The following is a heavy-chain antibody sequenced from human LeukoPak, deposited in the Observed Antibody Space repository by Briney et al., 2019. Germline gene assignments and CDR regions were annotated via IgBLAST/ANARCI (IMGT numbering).Heavy chain of an antibody. V-gene: IGHV1-2*05. CDR3: VRTVGGNMSDPFDI. CDR2: INPNSGGT. CDR1: GYTFTGYY. D-gene: IGHD1-26*01. J-gene: IGHJ3*02. Sequence: ASVKVSCKASGYTFTGYYMHWVRQATGQGLEWMGRINPNSGGTNYAQKFQGRVTMTRDTSISTVYLELSRRRSDEEGMYQCVRTVGGNMSDPFDIWGQGTMVTVSS.